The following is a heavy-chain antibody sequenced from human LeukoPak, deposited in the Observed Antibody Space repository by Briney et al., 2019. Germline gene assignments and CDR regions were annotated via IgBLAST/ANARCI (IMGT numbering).Heavy chain of an antibody. Sequence: SETLSLTCTVSAGSISSSSHHWGWIRQSPGKGLEWIGSIYYGRTTYYNPSLNSRVTISVVTSKNQFSLQLNSVTAADTAVYYSVRHDGRGGATMGALDSWGQGSLVTVSS. J-gene: IGHJ4*02. CDR1: AGSISSSSHH. D-gene: IGHD5-12*01. CDR3: VRHDGRGGATMGALDS. CDR2: IYYGRTT. V-gene: IGHV4-39*01.